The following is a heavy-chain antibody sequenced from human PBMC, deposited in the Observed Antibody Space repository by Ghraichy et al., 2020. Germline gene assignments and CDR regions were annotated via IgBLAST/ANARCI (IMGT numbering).Heavy chain of an antibody. V-gene: IGHV3-30*18. CDR1: GFTFSSYG. D-gene: IGHD6-13*01. J-gene: IGHJ4*02. CDR3: AKEIDSSSWYGIDY. Sequence: GGSLRLSCAASGFTFSSYGMHWVRQAPGKGLEWVAVISYDGSNKYYADSVKGRFTISRDNSKNTLYLQMNSLRAEDTAVYYCAKEIDSSSWYGIDYWGQGTLVTVSS. CDR2: ISYDGSNK.